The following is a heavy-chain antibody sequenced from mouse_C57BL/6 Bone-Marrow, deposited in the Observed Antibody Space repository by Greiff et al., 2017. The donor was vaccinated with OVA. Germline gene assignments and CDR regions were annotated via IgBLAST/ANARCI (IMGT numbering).Heavy chain of an antibody. CDR1: GYAFSSSW. CDR3: ARYGSKAY. D-gene: IGHD1-1*01. V-gene: IGHV1-82*01. J-gene: IGHJ2*01. CDR2: IYPGDGDT. Sequence: VKLQESGPELVKPGASVKISCKASGYAFSSSWMNWVKQRPGKGLEWIGRIYPGDGDTNYNGKFKGKATLTADKSSSTAYMQLSSLTSEDSAVYFCARYGSKAYWGQGTTLTVSS.